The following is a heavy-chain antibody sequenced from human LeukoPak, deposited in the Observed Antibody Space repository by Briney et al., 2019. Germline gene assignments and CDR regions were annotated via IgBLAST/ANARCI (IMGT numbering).Heavy chain of an antibody. CDR1: GFTFSSYW. J-gene: IGHJ4*02. V-gene: IGHV3-7*01. Sequence: PGGPLRLSWAASGFTFSSYWMSWVRQAPGKGLEGVANIKQDGSEKYYVDSVKGRFTISRDNAKNSLYLQMNSLRAEDTAVYYCARGPTGEEGFDYWGQGTLVTVSS. CDR3: ARGPTGEEGFDY. CDR2: IKQDGSEK. D-gene: IGHD7-27*01.